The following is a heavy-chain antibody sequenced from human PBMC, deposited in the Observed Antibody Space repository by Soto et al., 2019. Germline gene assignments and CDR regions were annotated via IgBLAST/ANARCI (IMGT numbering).Heavy chain of an antibody. CDR1: GYTFINYY. J-gene: IGHJ3*02. Sequence: ASVKVSCKASGYTFINYYMHWVRQAPGQGLEWMGIINPNGGSTTYAQKFQGRVTLTRDTSTNTVNMELSSLRSEDTAVYYCAKEKGLVRRSDPFDIWGQGTWVTVSS. CDR3: AKEKGLVRRSDPFDI. CDR2: INPNGGST. V-gene: IGHV1-46*01. D-gene: IGHD6-19*01.